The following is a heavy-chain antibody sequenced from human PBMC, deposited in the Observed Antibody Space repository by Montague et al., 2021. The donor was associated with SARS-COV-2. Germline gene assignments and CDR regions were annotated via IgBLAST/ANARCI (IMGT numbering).Heavy chain of an antibody. D-gene: IGHD2-21*01. CDR1: SDSINNYY. J-gene: IGHJ4*01. CDR3: AKHKWSQRLVAYFDS. CDR2: VYHTGNT. Sequence: SETLSLTCTVSSDSINNYYWSWIRQPPGEGPEWIAYVYHTGNTNYNPSLRSRVTVSVDTSKNQVSLNLSSVTAADTAVYYCAKHKWSQRLVAYFDSWGQGTVVSVSS. V-gene: IGHV4-59*08.